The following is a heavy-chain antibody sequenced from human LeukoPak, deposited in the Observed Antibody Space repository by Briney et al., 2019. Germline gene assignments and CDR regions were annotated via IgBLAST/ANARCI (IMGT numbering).Heavy chain of an antibody. V-gene: IGHV4-61*02. Sequence: PSETLSLTCTVSGGSISSGSYYWSWIRQPAGKGLEWIGRIYTSGSTNYNPSLKSRVTISVDTSKNQFSLELSSVTAADAAVYYCARESRTQLLLFHDAFDIWGQGTMVTVSS. D-gene: IGHD2-2*01. CDR3: ARESRTQLLLFHDAFDI. CDR2: IYTSGST. CDR1: GGSISSGSYY. J-gene: IGHJ3*02.